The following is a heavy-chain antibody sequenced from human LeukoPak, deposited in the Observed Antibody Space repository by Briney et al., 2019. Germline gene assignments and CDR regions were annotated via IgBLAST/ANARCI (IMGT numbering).Heavy chain of an antibody. V-gene: IGHV3-23*01. CDR2: ISNNGGYT. D-gene: IGHD5-24*01. CDR1: GFTFSSSA. CDR3: ARDDLTNGYNGNF. J-gene: IGHJ4*02. Sequence: PGGSLRLSCAASGFTFSSSAMSWVRQAPGKGLEWVSAISNNGGYTYYADSVQGRFTISRDNAKNSLHLQMNSLRVDDTAVYYCARDDLTNGYNGNFWGQGTLVTVSS.